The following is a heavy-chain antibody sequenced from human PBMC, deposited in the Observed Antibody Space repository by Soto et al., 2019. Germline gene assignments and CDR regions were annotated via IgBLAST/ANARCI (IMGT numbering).Heavy chain of an antibody. Sequence: EVQLVESGGGLVKPGGSLRLFCAASGFTFSNAWMSWVRQAPGKGLEWVGRIKSKTDGGTTDYAAPVKGRFTISRDDSKNTLYLQMNSLKTEDTAVYYCTTEDGQQLVYYYYMDVWGKGTTVTVSS. J-gene: IGHJ6*03. D-gene: IGHD6-13*01. CDR2: IKSKTDGGTT. V-gene: IGHV3-15*01. CDR1: GFTFSNAW. CDR3: TTEDGQQLVYYYYMDV.